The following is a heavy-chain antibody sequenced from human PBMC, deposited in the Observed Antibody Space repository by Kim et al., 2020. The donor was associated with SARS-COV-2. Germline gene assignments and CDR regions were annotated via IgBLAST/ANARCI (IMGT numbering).Heavy chain of an antibody. V-gene: IGHV3-48*04. J-gene: IGHJ4*02. CDR2: ISSSSSTI. Sequence: GGSLRLSCAASGFTFSSYSMNWVRQAPGKGLEWVSYISSSSSTIYYADSVKGRFTISRDNAKNSLYLQMNSLRAEDTAVYYCARVADGSSWFEIEQWLDGWTNFDYWGQGTLVTVSS. CDR3: ARVADGSSWFEIEQWLDGWTNFDY. D-gene: IGHD6-13*01. CDR1: GFTFSSYS.